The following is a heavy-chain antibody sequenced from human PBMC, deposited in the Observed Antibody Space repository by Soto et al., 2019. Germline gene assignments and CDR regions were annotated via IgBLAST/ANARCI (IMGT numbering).Heavy chain of an antibody. D-gene: IGHD2-2*02. CDR3: ARAVVVPAAIPGYYYYYGMDV. CDR2: INPSGGST. V-gene: IGHV1-46*01. CDR1: GYTVTSYC. J-gene: IGHJ6*02. Sequence: ASVKVSCKASGYTVTSYCMHWVRQALGQGLEWMGIINPSGGSTSYAQKFQGRVTMTRDTSTSTVYMELSSLRSEDTAVYYCARAVVVPAAIPGYYYYYGMDVWGQGTTVTVSS.